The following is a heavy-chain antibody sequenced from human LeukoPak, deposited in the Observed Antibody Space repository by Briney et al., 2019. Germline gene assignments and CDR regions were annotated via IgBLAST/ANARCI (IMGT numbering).Heavy chain of an antibody. CDR3: ARGRRYCSSTSCYGGWFDP. V-gene: IGHV4-34*01. D-gene: IGHD2-2*01. J-gene: IGHJ5*02. Sequence: SETLSLTCGVYGGSFRGYYWSWIRQPPGKGLEGIGEINHSGSTNYNPSLQSRVTISVDTSKNQFSLKLRSVTAADTAVYYCARGRRYCSSTSCYGGWFDPWGQGTLVTVSS. CDR2: INHSGST. CDR1: GGSFRGYY.